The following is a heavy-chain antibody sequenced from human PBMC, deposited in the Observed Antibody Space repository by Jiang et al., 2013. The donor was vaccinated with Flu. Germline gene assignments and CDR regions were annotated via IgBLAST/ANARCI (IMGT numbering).Heavy chain of an antibody. D-gene: IGHD2-15*01. Sequence: YSFSSDWIAWVRQMPGKGLEWMGIIHPDDSDTRYSPSFQGQVTISADKSISTAYLQWSSLKASDTAMYYCARLYCSGGSCYFGPFDYWGQGTLVTVSS. CDR1: YSFSSDW. J-gene: IGHJ4*02. CDR3: ARLYCSGGSCYFGPFDY. V-gene: IGHV5-51*01. CDR2: IHPDDSDT.